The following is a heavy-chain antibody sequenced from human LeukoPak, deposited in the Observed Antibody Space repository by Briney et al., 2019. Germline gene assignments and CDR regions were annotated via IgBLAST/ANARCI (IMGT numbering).Heavy chain of an antibody. D-gene: IGHD4-17*01. CDR2: MNPNSGNT. Sequence: ASVKVSCKASGYTFTSYDINWVRRATGQGLEWMGWMNPNSGNTGHAQKLQGRVTMTRNTSISTAYMELTSLRSEDTAVYYCASSVTQLHDAFDIWGQGTMVTVSS. CDR3: ASSVTQLHDAFDI. CDR1: GYTFTSYD. V-gene: IGHV1-8*01. J-gene: IGHJ3*02.